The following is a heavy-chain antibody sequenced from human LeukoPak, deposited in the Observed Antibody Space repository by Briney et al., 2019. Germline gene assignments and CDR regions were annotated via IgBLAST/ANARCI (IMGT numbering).Heavy chain of an antibody. CDR3: ARFDDSGCGDY. J-gene: IGHJ4*02. Sequence: SETLSLTCTVSGGSISSNDYYWDWIRQPPGMGLEYIGSIYYSGSTYYNPSLKSRVTISVDTSKNQFSLKLSSVTAADTAVYYCARFDDSGCGDYWGQGTLVTVSS. D-gene: IGHD5-12*01. CDR2: IYYSGST. CDR1: GGSISSNDYY. V-gene: IGHV4-39*01.